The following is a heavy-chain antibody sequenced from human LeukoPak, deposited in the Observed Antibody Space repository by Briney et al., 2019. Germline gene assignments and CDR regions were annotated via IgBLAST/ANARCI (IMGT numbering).Heavy chain of an antibody. J-gene: IGHJ3*02. CDR2: IWYDGSNK. D-gene: IGHD6-13*01. CDR3: AKDWEYSSSWPPHEAFDI. V-gene: IGHV3-30*02. Sequence: GGSLRLSCAASGFTFSSYGMHWVRQAPGKGLEWVAVIWYDGSNKYYADSVKGRFTISRDNSKNTLYLQMNSLRAEDTAVYYCAKDWEYSSSWPPHEAFDIWGQGTMVTVSS. CDR1: GFTFSSYG.